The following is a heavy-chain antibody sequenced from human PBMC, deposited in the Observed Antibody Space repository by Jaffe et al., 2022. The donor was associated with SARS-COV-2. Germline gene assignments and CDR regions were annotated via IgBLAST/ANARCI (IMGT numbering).Heavy chain of an antibody. V-gene: IGHV1-2*02. CDR1: GYTFTGYY. CDR3: ARLAHCTNGVCYSYYYYGMDV. CDR2: INPNSGGT. J-gene: IGHJ6*02. Sequence: QVQLVQSGAEVKKPGASVKVSCKASGYTFTGYYMHWVRQAPGQGLEWMGWINPNSGGTNYAQKFQGRVTMTRDTSISTAYMELSRLRSDDTAVYYCARLAHCTNGVCYSYYYYGMDVWGQGTTVTVSS. D-gene: IGHD2-8*01.